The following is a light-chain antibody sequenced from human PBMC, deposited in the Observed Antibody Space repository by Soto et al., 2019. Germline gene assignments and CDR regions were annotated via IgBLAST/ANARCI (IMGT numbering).Light chain of an antibody. CDR2: DAS. J-gene: IGKJ2*01. Sequence: EIVLTQSPATLSLSPGERATLSCTASQSVSSYLAWYQQKPGQAPRLLIYDASNRATGIPDRFSGSGSGTDFTLAISSLEPEDFAVYYCQQRSTWYTFGQGTKLEFK. V-gene: IGKV3-11*01. CDR3: QQRSTWYT. CDR1: QSVSSY.